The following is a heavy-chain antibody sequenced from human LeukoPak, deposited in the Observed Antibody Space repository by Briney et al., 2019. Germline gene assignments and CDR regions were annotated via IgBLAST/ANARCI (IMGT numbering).Heavy chain of an antibody. CDR2: IYYSGSS. CDR3: AREIDGGTSRLYYYYGMDV. J-gene: IGHJ6*02. D-gene: IGHD3-22*01. CDR1: GGSISGYH. V-gene: IGHV4-59*01. Sequence: SETLSLTCNVSGGSISGYHWSWIRQPPGKGLEWLGYIYYSGSSNYNPSLKSRVTMSADTSKNQFSLKLSSVTAAGTAVYYCAREIDGGTSRLYYYYGMDVWGQGTTVTVSS.